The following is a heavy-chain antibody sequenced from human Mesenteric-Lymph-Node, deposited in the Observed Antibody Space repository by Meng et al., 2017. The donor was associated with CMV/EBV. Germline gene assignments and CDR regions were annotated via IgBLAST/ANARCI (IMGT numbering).Heavy chain of an antibody. V-gene: IGHV4-59*01. J-gene: IGHJ4*02. CDR1: GDSISSYY. CDR2: IYYTGTT. CDR3: ARDQGDGPFDY. Sequence: SETLSLTCTVSGDSISSYYWTWIRQPPGKGLEWIGYIYYTGTTNYNRSLKRRVTMSVDTSKNQFSLKLSSVTAADTAMYYCARDQGDGPFDYWGQGTLVTVS.